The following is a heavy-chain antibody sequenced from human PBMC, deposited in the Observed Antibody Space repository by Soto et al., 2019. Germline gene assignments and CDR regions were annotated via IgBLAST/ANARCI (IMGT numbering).Heavy chain of an antibody. CDR2: ISWNSGSI. J-gene: IGHJ3*02. D-gene: IGHD3-10*01. CDR1: GVTFDDYA. V-gene: IGHV3-9*01. Sequence: GGSLRLSCAASGVTFDDYAMHWVRQAPGKGLGWVSVISWNSGSIGYADSVKGRFTISRHNAKNSLYLQMNSLRADDTALYYWANDMILDPGAFDIWGQGTMVTVSS. CDR3: ANDMILDPGAFDI.